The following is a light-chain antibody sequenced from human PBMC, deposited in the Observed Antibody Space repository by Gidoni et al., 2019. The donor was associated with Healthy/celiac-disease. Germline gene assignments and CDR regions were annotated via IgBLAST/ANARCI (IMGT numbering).Light chain of an antibody. CDR3: SSYAGSNNPYV. CDR1: SSDVGCYNY. CDR2: EGS. J-gene: IGLJ1*01. Sequence: QSALTQPPSASGSPGQSVTISCTGTSSDVGCYNYVSWYQQHPGQAPKLMISEGSKRPSGVPGRFSGSKSCNTASLTVSGLQAEDGADYYCSSYAGSNNPYVFGTGTKVTVL. V-gene: IGLV2-8*01.